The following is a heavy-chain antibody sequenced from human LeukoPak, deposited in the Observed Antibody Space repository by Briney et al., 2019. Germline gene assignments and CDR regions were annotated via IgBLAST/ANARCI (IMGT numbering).Heavy chain of an antibody. CDR1: GFTFSNYW. CDR3: TRVGYIDEGIDY. J-gene: IGHJ4*02. D-gene: IGHD5-24*01. CDR2: IKQDGSKK. Sequence: PGGSLRLSCVASGFTFSNYWMTWVRQAPGKGLEWVANIKQDGSKKSYVDSVKGRFTISRDNAKNSLYLQMNSLRAEDTAIYYCTRVGYIDEGIDYWGQGTLVTVSP. V-gene: IGHV3-7*04.